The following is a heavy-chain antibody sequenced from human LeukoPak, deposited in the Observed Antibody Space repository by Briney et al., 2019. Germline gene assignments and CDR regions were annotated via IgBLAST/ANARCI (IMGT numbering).Heavy chain of an antibody. CDR2: IYTSGST. Sequence: SETLSLTCTVSGGSISSGSYYWSWIRQPAGKGLEWIGRIYTSGSTNYNPSLKSRVTISVDTSKNQFSLKLSSVTAADTAVYYCAGEWEPHSSPPNWSDPWGQGTLVTVSS. CDR3: AGEWEPHSSPPNWSDP. V-gene: IGHV4-61*02. J-gene: IGHJ5*02. D-gene: IGHD1-26*01. CDR1: GGSISSGSYY.